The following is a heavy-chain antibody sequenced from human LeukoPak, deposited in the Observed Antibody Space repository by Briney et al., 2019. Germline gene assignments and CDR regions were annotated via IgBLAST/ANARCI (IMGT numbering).Heavy chain of an antibody. V-gene: IGHV4-38-2*02. CDR1: SYSFSSAYY. D-gene: IGHD4-17*01. J-gene: IGHJ5*02. CDR3: AIDGHYVAVWFDP. Sequence: PSETLSLTCSVSSYSFSSAYYWGWIRQSPGKGLEWIGSISHSGSTYYNPSLRSRVTISVDTSKNQFSLRLTSVTAADTAVYYCAIDGHYVAVWFDPWGQGTLVTVSS. CDR2: ISHSGST.